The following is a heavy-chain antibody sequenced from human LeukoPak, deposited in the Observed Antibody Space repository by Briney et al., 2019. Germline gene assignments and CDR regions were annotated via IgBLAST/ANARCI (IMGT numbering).Heavy chain of an antibody. CDR3: ARIAYCGGDCYTTYFDY. CDR1: EYTFTSYD. Sequence: GASVRVSCKTSEYTFTSYDINWVRQATGQGLEWMGWMNPKSGNTGYAQKFQGRITMTSDTSISTAYMELSSLRSEDTAVYYCARIAYCGGDCYTTYFDYWGQGTLVTVSS. CDR2: MNPKSGNT. D-gene: IGHD2-21*01. V-gene: IGHV1-8*01. J-gene: IGHJ4*02.